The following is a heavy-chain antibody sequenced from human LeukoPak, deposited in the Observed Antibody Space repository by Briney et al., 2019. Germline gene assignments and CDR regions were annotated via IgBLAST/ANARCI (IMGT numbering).Heavy chain of an antibody. D-gene: IGHD1-26*01. CDR2: IWDDGSNE. J-gene: IGHJ4*02. V-gene: IGHV3-33*01. Sequence: GRSLRLSCAASGFTFSSYAMHWVRQAPGKGLEWVAVIWDDGSNEYYGDSVKGRFTIFRDNSKSTVYLQMNSLRADDTAVYHCARGSRETDFDYWGQGTLVTVST. CDR3: ARGSRETDFDY. CDR1: GFTFSSYA.